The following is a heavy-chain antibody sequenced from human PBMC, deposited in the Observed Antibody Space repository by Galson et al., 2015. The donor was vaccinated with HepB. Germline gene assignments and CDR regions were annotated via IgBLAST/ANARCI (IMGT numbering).Heavy chain of an antibody. CDR3: VSTDWGAPYF. Sequence: SLRLSCAASGFTVISNYVTWVRQAPGKGLEWVSVIYFGGTTYYADSVKGRVTISRDNDRNTLHLQLDSPTDEDTALYFCVSTDWGAPYFWGQGTLVTVSS. J-gene: IGHJ4*02. V-gene: IGHV3-53*01. CDR1: GFTVISNY. CDR2: IYFGGTT. D-gene: IGHD2/OR15-2a*01.